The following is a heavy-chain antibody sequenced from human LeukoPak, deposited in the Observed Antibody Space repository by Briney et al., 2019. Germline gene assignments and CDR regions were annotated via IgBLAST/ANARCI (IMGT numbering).Heavy chain of an antibody. CDR3: ARVSSYGDYDGGDWFDP. V-gene: IGHV4-38-2*02. CDR1: GYSISSGYY. CDR2: IYHSGST. D-gene: IGHD4-17*01. J-gene: IGHJ5*02. Sequence: SETLSLTCTVSGYSISSGYYWGWIRQPPGKGLEWIGSIYHSGSTYYNPSLKSRVTISVDTSKNQFSLKLSSVTAADTAVYYCARVSSYGDYDGGDWFDPWGQGTLVTVSS.